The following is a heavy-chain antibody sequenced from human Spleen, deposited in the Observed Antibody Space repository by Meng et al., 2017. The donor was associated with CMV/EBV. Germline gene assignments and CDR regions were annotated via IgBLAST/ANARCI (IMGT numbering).Heavy chain of an antibody. D-gene: IGHD3-16*01. CDR1: FHNYA. V-gene: IGHV1-69*05. CDR3: ARGPKIPLGGVNLWPLEH. CDR2: FIPVFGAP. Sequence: FHNYAISWVRQAPGQGLEWMGGFIPVFGAPDYAQKFQDRLTIATDESTSSASMELSGLRFEDTAVYFCARGPKIPLGGVNLWPLEHWGQGSLVTVSS. J-gene: IGHJ4*02.